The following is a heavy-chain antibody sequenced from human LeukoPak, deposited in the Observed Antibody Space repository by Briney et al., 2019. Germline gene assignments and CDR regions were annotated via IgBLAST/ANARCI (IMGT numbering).Heavy chain of an antibody. Sequence: GGSLRLSCAASGFTFSSYSMNWVRQAPGKGLEWVSYISSSSSIIYYADSVKGRFTISRDNAKNSLYLQMNSLRAEDTAVYYCVAGLGDYYYYYMDVWGKGTTVTVSS. CDR1: GFTFSSYS. D-gene: IGHD6-19*01. V-gene: IGHV3-48*01. CDR3: VAGLGDYYYYYMDV. J-gene: IGHJ6*03. CDR2: ISSSSSII.